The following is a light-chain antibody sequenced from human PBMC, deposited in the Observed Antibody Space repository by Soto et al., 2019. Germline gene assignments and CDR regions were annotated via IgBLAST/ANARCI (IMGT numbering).Light chain of an antibody. Sequence: DIQMTPSPSTLSASVGDRVSITCRASQSISSWLAWYQQKPGKAPKLLIYDASSLESGVPSRFSGSGSGTEFTLTISSLQHDDFATYYCQQYDNYRAFGQGTKVDIK. J-gene: IGKJ1*01. CDR2: DAS. CDR1: QSISSW. CDR3: QQYDNYRA. V-gene: IGKV1-5*01.